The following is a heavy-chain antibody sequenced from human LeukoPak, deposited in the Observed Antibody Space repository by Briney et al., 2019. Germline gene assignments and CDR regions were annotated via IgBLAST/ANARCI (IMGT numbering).Heavy chain of an antibody. D-gene: IGHD3-10*01. CDR1: GYTFTGYY. CDR2: INPNSGGT. CDR3: ARDPYYSSGSYYN. V-gene: IGHV1-2*02. J-gene: IGHJ4*02. Sequence: ASVKVSCKASGYTFTGYYMHWVRQAPGQGLEWMGWINPNSGGTNYAQKFQGRVTMTRDTSISTAYMELSRLRSDDTAVYYCARDPYYSSGSYYNWGQGTLVTVSS.